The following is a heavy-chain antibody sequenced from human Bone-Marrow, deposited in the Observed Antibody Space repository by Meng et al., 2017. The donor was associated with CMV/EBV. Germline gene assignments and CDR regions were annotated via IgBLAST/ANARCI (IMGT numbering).Heavy chain of an antibody. Sequence: SETLSLTCTVSGGSISSSSYYWGWIRQPPGKGLEWIGEINHSGSTNYNPSLKSRVTISVDTSKNQFSLKLSSVTAADTAVYYCARGAGLDYWGQGTLVTVSS. V-gene: IGHV4-39*07. J-gene: IGHJ4*02. CDR2: INHSGST. CDR1: GGSISSSSYY. CDR3: ARGAGLDY.